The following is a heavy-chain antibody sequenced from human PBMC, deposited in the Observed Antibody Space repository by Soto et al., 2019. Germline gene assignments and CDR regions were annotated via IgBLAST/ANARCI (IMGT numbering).Heavy chain of an antibody. V-gene: IGHV2-5*01. Sequence: QITLKDSGTTLVKPTQTLTLACTFSGFSLSTAGVGVGWIRQPPGKALEWLALIYWYDDKRYIPSLKSRPPITEDTSKYPAGLTMTNMDAVDTATYYCADSTPSCGGGTCYGSFDPWGKGTLGTVSS. CDR3: ADSTPSCGGGTCYGSFDP. CDR1: GFSLSTAGVG. D-gene: IGHD2-15*01. J-gene: IGHJ5*02. CDR2: IYWYDDK.